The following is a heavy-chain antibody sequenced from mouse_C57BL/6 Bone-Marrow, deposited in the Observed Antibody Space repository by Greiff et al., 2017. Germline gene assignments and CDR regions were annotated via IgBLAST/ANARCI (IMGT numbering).Heavy chain of an antibody. D-gene: IGHD2-1*01. J-gene: IGHJ3*01. CDR1: GFTFTDYY. Sequence: EVHLVESGGGLVQPGGSLSLSCAASGFTFTDYYMSWVRQPPGKALEWLGFIRNKANGYTTEYSASVKGRFTISRDNSQSILYLQMNALRAEDSATYYCARYIDGIPFAYWGQGTLVTVSA. CDR3: ARYIDGIPFAY. V-gene: IGHV7-3*01. CDR2: IRNKANGYTT.